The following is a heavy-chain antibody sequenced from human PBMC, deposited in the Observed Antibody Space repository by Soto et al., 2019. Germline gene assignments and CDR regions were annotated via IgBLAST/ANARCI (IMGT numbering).Heavy chain of an antibody. D-gene: IGHD6-13*01. Sequence: GASVKVSCKASGGTFSSYAISWVRQAPGQGLEWKGGIIPIFGTTNYAQKLQGKVTITTDESTSKANKEMSSMKTEDTAVYYCARSHGIAAPADQHWGQGTLVTVSS. V-gene: IGHV1-69*05. CDR1: GGTFSSYA. J-gene: IGHJ1*01. CDR3: ARSHGIAAPADQH. CDR2: IIPIFGTT.